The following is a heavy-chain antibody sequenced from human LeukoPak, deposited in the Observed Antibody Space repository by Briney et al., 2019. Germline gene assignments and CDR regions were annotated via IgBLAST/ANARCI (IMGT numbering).Heavy chain of an antibody. V-gene: IGHV4-31*03. Sequence: PSETLSLICTVSGGSISSGGYYWSWIRQHPGKGLEWIGYIYYSGSTYYNPSLKSRVTISVDTSKNQFSLKLSSVTAADTAVYYCARARLVEYYDFWSGYVDYWGQGTLVTVSS. J-gene: IGHJ4*02. CDR1: GGSISSGGYY. CDR3: ARARLVEYYDFWSGYVDY. CDR2: IYYSGST. D-gene: IGHD3-3*01.